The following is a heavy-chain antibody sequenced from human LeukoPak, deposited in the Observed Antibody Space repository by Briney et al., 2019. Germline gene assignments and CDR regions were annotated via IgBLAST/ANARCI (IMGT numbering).Heavy chain of an antibody. J-gene: IGHJ4*02. D-gene: IGHD1-26*01. CDR3: ARDMGSGSLHY. Sequence: ASVKVSCKASGYTFTTYAIHWVRQAPGQRLEWLGWINTGNGDTRYSQTFQGRVTITRDTSASAAYMELSSLRPEDTAVYYCARDMGSGSLHYWGQGTLVTVSS. V-gene: IGHV1-3*04. CDR2: INTGNGDT. CDR1: GYTFTTYA.